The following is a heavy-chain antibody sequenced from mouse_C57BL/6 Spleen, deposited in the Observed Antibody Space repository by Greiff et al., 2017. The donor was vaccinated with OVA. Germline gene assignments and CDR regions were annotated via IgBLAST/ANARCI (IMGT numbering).Heavy chain of an antibody. J-gene: IGHJ2*01. V-gene: IGHV3-6*01. CDR3: ARERDYFDY. CDR1: GYSITSGYY. Sequence: EVQLQESGPGLVKPSQSLSLTCSVTGYSITSGYYWNWIRQFPGNKLEWMGYISYDGSNNYNPSLNNRISITRDTSKNQFFLKLNSVTTEDTATYYCARERDYFDYWGQGTTLTVSS. CDR2: ISYDGSN.